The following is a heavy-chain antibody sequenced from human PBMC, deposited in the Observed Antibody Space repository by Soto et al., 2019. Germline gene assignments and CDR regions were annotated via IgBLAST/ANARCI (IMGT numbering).Heavy chain of an antibody. D-gene: IGHD3-3*01. V-gene: IGHV3-30*18. CDR1: GFTFSSFG. J-gene: IGHJ4*02. CDR2: ISYDGTNK. CDR3: AKRALGSGYPLDY. Sequence: QVQLVESGGGVVQPGGSLRLSCEASGFTFSSFGMHWVRQAPGKGLEWVALISYDGTNKYFADSVKGRFTISRDDSKNTMFRQMNSLRAEDTAVYFCAKRALGSGYPLDYWGQGTLVTVSS.